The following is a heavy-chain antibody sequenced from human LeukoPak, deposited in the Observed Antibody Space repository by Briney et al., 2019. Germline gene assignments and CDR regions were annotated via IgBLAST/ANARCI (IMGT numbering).Heavy chain of an antibody. CDR3: AKDLGILEWLLPVFDY. CDR1: GYTFTSYY. CDR2: INPSGGST. Sequence: GASVKVSCKASGYTFTSYYMHWVRQAPGQGLEWMGIINPSGGSTSFAQKFQGRVTMTRDMSTSTVYMELNSLRAEDTAVYYCAKDLGILEWLLPVFDYWGQGTLVTVPS. D-gene: IGHD3-3*01. J-gene: IGHJ4*02. V-gene: IGHV1-46*01.